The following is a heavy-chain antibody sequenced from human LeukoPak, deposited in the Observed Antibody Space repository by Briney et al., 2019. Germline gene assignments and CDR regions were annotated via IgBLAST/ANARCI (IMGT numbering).Heavy chain of an antibody. D-gene: IGHD3-16*01. J-gene: IGHJ6*03. CDR3: ARLGYDYVWGFNYYMDV. Sequence: GGSLRLSCAASGFTFSSYEMNWVRQAPGKGREWVSYISSSGRTIYYTYSVKGRFTISRDTAKNSLYLHMNRLRAEDTAVYYWARLGYDYVWGFNYYMDVWGKGTTVTISS. CDR2: ISSSGRTI. CDR1: GFTFSSYE. V-gene: IGHV3-48*03.